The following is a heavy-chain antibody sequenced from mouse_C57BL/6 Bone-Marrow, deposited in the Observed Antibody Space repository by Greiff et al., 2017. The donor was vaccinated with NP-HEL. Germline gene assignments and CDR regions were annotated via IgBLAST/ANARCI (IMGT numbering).Heavy chain of an antibody. CDR2: IDPSDSYT. V-gene: IGHV1-59*01. Sequence: QVQLQQPGAELVRPGTSVKLSCKASGYTFTSYWMHWVKQRPGQGLEWIGVIDPSDSYTNYNQKFKGKATLTVDTSSSTAYMQLSSLTSEDSAVYYGANPHDNYYFDYGGQGTTLTVSS. CDR3: ANPHDNYYFDY. CDR1: GYTFTSYW. D-gene: IGHD2-1*01. J-gene: IGHJ2*01.